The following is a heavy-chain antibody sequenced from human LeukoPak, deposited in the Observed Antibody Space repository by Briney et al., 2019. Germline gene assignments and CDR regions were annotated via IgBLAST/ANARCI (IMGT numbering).Heavy chain of an antibody. J-gene: IGHJ1*01. V-gene: IGHV4-39*01. CDR2: IYYSGST. D-gene: IGHD2-21*02. CDR3: ARHTAGPEYFLH. CDR1: GGSISSSSYY. Sequence: SETLSLTCTVSGGSISSSSYYWGWIRQPPGKGLEWIGSIYYSGSTYYNPSLKSRVTISVDTSKNQFPLKLSSVTAADTAVYYCARHTAGPEYFLHWGQGTLVTVSS.